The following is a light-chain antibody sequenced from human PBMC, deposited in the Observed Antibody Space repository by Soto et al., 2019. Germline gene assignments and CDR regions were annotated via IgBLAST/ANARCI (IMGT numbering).Light chain of an antibody. CDR3: ATWDSSLSAWL. J-gene: IGLJ7*01. CDR2: DNN. Sequence: QSVLTQPPSVSAAPGQKVTISCSGGSYNIGNNYVSWYQQVAGTTPKLLIFDNNKRPSGIPDRFSGSKSGTSATLGIAGLQTGDAADYYCATWDSSLSAWLFGGGTQLTVL. CDR1: SYNIGNNY. V-gene: IGLV1-51*01.